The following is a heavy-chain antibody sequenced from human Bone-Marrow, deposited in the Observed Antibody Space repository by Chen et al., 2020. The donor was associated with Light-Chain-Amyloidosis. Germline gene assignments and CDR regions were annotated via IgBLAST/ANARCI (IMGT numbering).Heavy chain of an antibody. CDR2: ITWNSGSI. J-gene: IGHJ3*02. CDR3: ARDTMRNSESHYSGGFDM. D-gene: IGHD2-21*01. V-gene: IGHV3-9*01. CDR1: RFIFNDDG. Sequence: EAQLVESGGGWVQPGRSLRRSCAASRFIFNDDGMHWVRQVPGKGLEWVSGITWNSGSIGYADSVQGRFTISRDNARNSLYLQMNSLRSEDTALYYCARDTMRNSESHYSGGFDMWGQGTMVTVSS.